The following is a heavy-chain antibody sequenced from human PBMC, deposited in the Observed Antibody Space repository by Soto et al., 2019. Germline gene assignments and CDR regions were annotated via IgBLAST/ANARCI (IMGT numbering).Heavy chain of an antibody. J-gene: IGHJ5*02. CDR1: GYTFTSYY. V-gene: IGHV1-46*03. Sequence: ASVKVSCKASGYTFTSYYMHWVRQAPGQGREWMGIINPSGGSTSYAQKFQGRVTMTRDTSTSTVYMELSSLRSEDTAVYYCARDRATGTTSSKNWFDPWGQGTLVTVSS. D-gene: IGHD1-1*01. CDR2: INPSGGST. CDR3: ARDRATGTTSSKNWFDP.